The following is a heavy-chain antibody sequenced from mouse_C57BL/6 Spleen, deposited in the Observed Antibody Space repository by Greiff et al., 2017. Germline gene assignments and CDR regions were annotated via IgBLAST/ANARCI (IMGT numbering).Heavy chain of an antibody. CDR3: ARGGGTDDY. D-gene: IGHD4-1*01. V-gene: IGHV1-69*01. J-gene: IGHJ2*01. CDR1: GYTFTSYW. Sequence: VQLQQSGAELVMPGASVKLSCKASGYTFTSYWMHWVKQRPGQGLEWIGEIDPSDSYTNYNQKFKGKSTLTVDKSSSTAYMQLSSLTSEDSAVYYCARGGGTDDYWGQGTTLTVSS. CDR2: IDPSDSYT.